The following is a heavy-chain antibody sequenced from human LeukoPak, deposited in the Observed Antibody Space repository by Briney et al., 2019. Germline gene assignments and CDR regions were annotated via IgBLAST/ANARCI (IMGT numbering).Heavy chain of an antibody. D-gene: IGHD5-18*01. CDR3: TRDLGVDTTMIFFDY. CDR1: GGTFSSYA. Sequence: SVKVSCKASGGTFSSYAISWVRQAPGQGLEWMGRIIPILGIANYAQKFQGRVTMTTDTSTSTAYMEVRSLRSDDTAVYYCTRDLGVDTTMIFFDYWGQGSLVTVSS. V-gene: IGHV1-69*04. J-gene: IGHJ4*02. CDR2: IIPILGIA.